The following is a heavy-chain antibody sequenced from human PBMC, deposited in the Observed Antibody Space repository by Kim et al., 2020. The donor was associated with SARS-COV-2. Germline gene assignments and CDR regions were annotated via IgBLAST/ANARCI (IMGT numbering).Heavy chain of an antibody. CDR2: ISGSGGST. D-gene: IGHD2-2*01. V-gene: IGHV3-23*01. CDR3: ANPRSPFVVVSTWTMEEGMDV. CDR1: GFTFSSYA. Sequence: GGSLRLSCAASGFTFSSYAMSWVRQAPGKGLEWVSAISGSGGSTYYADSVKGRFTISRDNSKNTLYLQMNSLRAEDTAVYYCANPRSPFVVVSTWTMEEGMDVWGQGTTVTVSS. J-gene: IGHJ6*02.